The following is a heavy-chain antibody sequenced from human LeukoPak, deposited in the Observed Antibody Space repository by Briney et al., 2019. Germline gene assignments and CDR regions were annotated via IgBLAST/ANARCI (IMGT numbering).Heavy chain of an antibody. D-gene: IGHD3-10*01. CDR2: IIPKSGDT. Sequence: ASVKVSCKASGYTFTDFNMHWVRQAPGQGLEWMGWIIPKSGDTKYAPNFQGRVTMTRDTSISTAYMELTRLSFDDTAVYFCARDLIGDPMEGAFDIWGQGTRDTVSS. V-gene: IGHV1-2*02. J-gene: IGHJ3*02. CDR1: GYTFTDFN. CDR3: ARDLIGDPMEGAFDI.